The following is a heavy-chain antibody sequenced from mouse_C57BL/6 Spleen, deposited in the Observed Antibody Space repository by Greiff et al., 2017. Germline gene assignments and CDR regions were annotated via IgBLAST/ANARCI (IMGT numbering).Heavy chain of an antibody. CDR1: GYTFTSYG. Sequence: VQLQQSGAELARPGASVKLSCKASGYTFTSYGISWVKQRTGQGLEWIGEIYPRSGNTYYNEKFKGKATLTADKSSSTAYMELRSLTSEDSAVYFCARSNYGTPYAMDYWGQGTSVTVSS. CDR2: IYPRSGNT. J-gene: IGHJ4*01. CDR3: ARSNYGTPYAMDY. D-gene: IGHD1-1*01. V-gene: IGHV1-81*01.